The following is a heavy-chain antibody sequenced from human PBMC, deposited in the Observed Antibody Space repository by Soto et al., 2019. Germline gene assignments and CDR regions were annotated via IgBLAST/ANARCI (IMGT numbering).Heavy chain of an antibody. V-gene: IGHV3-33*08. D-gene: IGHD3-22*01. J-gene: IGHJ4*02. CDR3: ARDYYDSSGYPLLDY. CDR1: GFTFSSYA. CDR2: IWYDGSNK. Sequence: VQLLESGGGLVQPGGSLRLSCAASGFTFSSYAMHWVRQAPGKGLEWVAVIWYDGSNKYYADSVKGRFTISRDNSKNTLYLQMNSLRAEDTAVYYCARDYYDSSGYPLLDYWGQGTLVTVSS.